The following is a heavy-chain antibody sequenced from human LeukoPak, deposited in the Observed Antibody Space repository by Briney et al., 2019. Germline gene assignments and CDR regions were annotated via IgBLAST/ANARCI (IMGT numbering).Heavy chain of an antibody. Sequence: SVKVSCKASGGTFSSYAISWVRQAPGQGGERMGGIIPILGTANYAEKFQGRDTITTEESTSTEYMELSSLRSEDTAVYYCARSRDIVVVPAAMPGGDYHYYYMDVWGKGTTVTVSS. CDR3: ARSRDIVVVPAAMPGGDYHYYYMDV. CDR1: GGTFSSYA. V-gene: IGHV1-69*05. D-gene: IGHD2-2*01. CDR2: IIPILGTA. J-gene: IGHJ6*03.